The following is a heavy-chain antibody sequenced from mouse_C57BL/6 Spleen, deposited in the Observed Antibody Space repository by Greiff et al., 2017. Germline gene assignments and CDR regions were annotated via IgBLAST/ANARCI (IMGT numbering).Heavy chain of an antibody. CDR1: GYTFTSYW. Sequence: VQLQQPGAELVMPGASVKLSCKASGYTFTSYWMHWVKQRPGQGLEWIGEIDPSDSYTNYNQKFKGKATLTVDTSSSTAYMQLSSLTSEDSAVYYCARGTTDMDYWGQGTSVTVSS. J-gene: IGHJ4*01. CDR2: IDPSDSYT. D-gene: IGHD1-1*01. CDR3: ARGTTDMDY. V-gene: IGHV1-69*01.